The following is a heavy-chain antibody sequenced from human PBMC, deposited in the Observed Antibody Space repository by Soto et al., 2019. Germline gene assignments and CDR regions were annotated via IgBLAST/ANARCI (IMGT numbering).Heavy chain of an antibody. D-gene: IGHD6-19*01. V-gene: IGHV3-30*18. CDR1: GFTFSSYG. CDR2: ISYDGSNK. Sequence: PGGPLRVSYAASGFTFSSYGMHWVRTATGKGLEWVALISYDGSNKYYADSVKGRFSISRDNSKNTLSLQVSSLRPEDTAVYYCAKDRDSSGWFSGYYYGVDVWGQGTTVTVSS. CDR3: AKDRDSSGWFSGYYYGVDV. J-gene: IGHJ6*02.